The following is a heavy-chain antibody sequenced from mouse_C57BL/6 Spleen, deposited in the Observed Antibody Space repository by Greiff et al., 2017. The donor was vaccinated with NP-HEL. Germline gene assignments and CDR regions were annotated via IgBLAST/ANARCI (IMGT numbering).Heavy chain of an antibody. V-gene: IGHV1-80*01. D-gene: IGHD2-4*01. J-gene: IGHJ3*01. CDR2: IYPGDGAT. CDR3: ARGGYDYPFAY. CDR1: GYAFSSYW. Sequence: VQLQQSGAELVKPGASVKISCKASGYAFSSYWMNWVKQRPGKGLEWIGQIYPGDGATNYNGKFKGKATLTADKSSSTAYMQLSSLTSEDSAVYFCARGGYDYPFAYWGQGTLVTVSA.